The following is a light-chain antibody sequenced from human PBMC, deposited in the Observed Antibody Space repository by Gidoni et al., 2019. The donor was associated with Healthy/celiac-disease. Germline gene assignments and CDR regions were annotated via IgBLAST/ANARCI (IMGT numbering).Light chain of an antibody. Sequence: DIQMTQSPSTLSASVGDRVTITCRASQSISSWFAWYQQKPGKAPKLLIYDASSLESGVPSRFSGSGSGTEFTLTISSLQPDDFATYYCQQYNSYPPLTFGGGTKVEIK. V-gene: IGKV1-5*01. CDR3: QQYNSYPPLT. CDR2: DAS. J-gene: IGKJ4*01. CDR1: QSISSW.